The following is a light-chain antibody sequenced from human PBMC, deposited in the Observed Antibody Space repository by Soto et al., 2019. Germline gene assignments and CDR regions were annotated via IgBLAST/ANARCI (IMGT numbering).Light chain of an antibody. CDR1: QTISSSY. CDR3: QQYGSSRGT. J-gene: IGKJ1*01. CDR2: GAS. V-gene: IGKV3-20*01. Sequence: EIVLTRSPGTLSLSPGDRATLSCRASQTISSSYLAWYQQKPGQAPRLLIYGASSRATGIPDRFSGSGSGTDFTLTISRLEPEDFAVYYCQQYGSSRGTFGQGTKVDI.